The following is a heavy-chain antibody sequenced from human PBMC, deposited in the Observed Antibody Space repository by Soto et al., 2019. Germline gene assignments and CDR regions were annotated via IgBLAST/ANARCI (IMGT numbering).Heavy chain of an antibody. Sequence: PGGSVRLSCAASGFTFSSYGMHWVRQAPGKGLEWVAVIWYGGSNKYYADSVKGRFTISRDNSKNTLYLQMNSLRAEDTAVYYCARSISGTTPRYGMDARSQGTTVTVS. J-gene: IGHJ6*02. V-gene: IGHV3-33*01. CDR2: IWYGGSNK. CDR1: GFTFSSYG. D-gene: IGHD1-7*01. CDR3: ARSISGTTPRYGMDA.